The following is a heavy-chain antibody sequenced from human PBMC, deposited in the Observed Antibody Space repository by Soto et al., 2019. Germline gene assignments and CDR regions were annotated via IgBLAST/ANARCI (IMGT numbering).Heavy chain of an antibody. V-gene: IGHV1-46*03. CDR3: TREYFVGCGSYSV. D-gene: IGHD3-10*01. Sequence: ASMKVSCKASGYTFSNYHMHWVRQAPGQGLEWMAIISPTGDSTVSAQKFQGRLIVTRDTSARTLYMELSSLTPDDTAVYYCTREYFVGCGSYSVWGQGTVVTVSS. CDR2: ISPTGDST. CDR1: GYTFSNYH. J-gene: IGHJ4*02.